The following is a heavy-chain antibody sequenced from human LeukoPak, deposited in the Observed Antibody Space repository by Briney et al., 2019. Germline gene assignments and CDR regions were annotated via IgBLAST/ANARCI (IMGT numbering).Heavy chain of an antibody. V-gene: IGHV3-21*01. J-gene: IGHJ6*02. D-gene: IGHD6-19*01. CDR1: GFTFSSYS. CDR2: ISSSSSYI. CDR3: ARDGQTVAGLYYYYYYGMDV. Sequence: PGGSLRLSCAASGFTFSSYSMSWVRQAPGKGLEWVSSISSSSSYIYYADSVKGRFTISRDNAKNSLYLQMNSLRAEDTAVYYCARDGQTVAGLYYYYYYGMDVWGQGTTVTVSS.